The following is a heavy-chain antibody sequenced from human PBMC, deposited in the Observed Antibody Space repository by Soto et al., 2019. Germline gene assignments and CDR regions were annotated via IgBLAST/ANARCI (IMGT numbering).Heavy chain of an antibody. CDR1: GGSMSSYF. V-gene: IGHV4-59*12. Sequence: QLQESGPGLVKPSETLSLTCSLSGGSMSSYFWSWLRQPPGRGLEWIGYISDSGSTNYKTSLKSRVIISLATSTTQFSLRLTSVSAADTAVYYCARGGSSSWYGFYYFDNWGQGTLVTVSS. CDR2: ISDSGST. CDR3: ARGGSSSWYGFYYFDN. J-gene: IGHJ4*02. D-gene: IGHD6-13*01.